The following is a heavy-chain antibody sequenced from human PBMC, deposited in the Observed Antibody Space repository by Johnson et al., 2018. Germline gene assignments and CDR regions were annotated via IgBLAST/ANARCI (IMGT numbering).Heavy chain of an antibody. V-gene: IGHV3-49*05. CDR1: GFTFGDYA. Sequence: VQLVQSGGGLVKPGRSLRLSCTASGFTFGDYAMSWFRQAPGKGLEWVGFIRSKAYGGTTEYAASVKGRFTISRDDSKSIAYLQMNSLKTEDTAVYYCTTWGRAAAGTYYYYGMDVWGQGTTVTVSS. D-gene: IGHD6-13*01. CDR2: IRSKAYGGTT. CDR3: TTWGRAAAGTYYYYGMDV. J-gene: IGHJ6*02.